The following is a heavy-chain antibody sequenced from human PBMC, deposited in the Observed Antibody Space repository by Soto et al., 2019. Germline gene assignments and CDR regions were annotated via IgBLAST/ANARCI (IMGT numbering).Heavy chain of an antibody. Sequence: QVQLVESGGGLVKPGGSLRLSCAASGFTFSDYYMSWIRQAPGKGLEWVSYISSSSSYTNYADSVKGRFTISRDNAKDSLYLQMNSLRAEDTAVYYCAREAYDYGDYGGTFDYWGQGTLVTVSS. J-gene: IGHJ4*02. CDR2: ISSSSSYT. V-gene: IGHV3-11*05. CDR3: AREAYDYGDYGGTFDY. CDR1: GFTFSDYY. D-gene: IGHD4-17*01.